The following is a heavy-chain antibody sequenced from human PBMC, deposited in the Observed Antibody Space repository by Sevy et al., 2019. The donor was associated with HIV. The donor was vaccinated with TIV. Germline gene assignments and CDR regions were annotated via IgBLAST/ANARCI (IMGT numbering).Heavy chain of an antibody. Sequence: GGSLRLSCAASGFTFSDYYMSWIRQAPGKGLEWVSYISSSGSTIYYADSVKGRFTISRDNAKNSLYLQMNSLRAEDTAVYYCARYPRAAGRRYYYGMDVWGQGTTVTVSS. CDR3: ARYPRAAGRRYYYGMDV. V-gene: IGHV3-11*01. CDR1: GFTFSDYY. J-gene: IGHJ6*02. CDR2: ISSSGSTI. D-gene: IGHD6-19*01.